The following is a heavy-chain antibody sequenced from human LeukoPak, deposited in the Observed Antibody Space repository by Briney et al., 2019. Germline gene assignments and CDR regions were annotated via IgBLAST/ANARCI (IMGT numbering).Heavy chain of an antibody. V-gene: IGHV3-9*01. J-gene: IGHJ2*01. CDR3: AKDPNSSPHWYFDL. Sequence: GGSLRLSCAASGFTFDDYAMHWVRQSPGKGLEWVSGITWNSASVHYADSVKGRFTISRDDANNSLYLQMNSLRPEDTAFYYCAKDPNSSPHWYFDLWGRGTLVTVSS. D-gene: IGHD2-2*01. CDR1: GFTFDDYA. CDR2: ITWNSASV.